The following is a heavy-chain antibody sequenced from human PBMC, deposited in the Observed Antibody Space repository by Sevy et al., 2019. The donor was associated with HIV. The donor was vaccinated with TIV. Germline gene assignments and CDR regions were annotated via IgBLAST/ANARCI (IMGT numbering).Heavy chain of an antibody. D-gene: IGHD3-3*01. Sequence: GGSLRLSCAASGFTFSSYEMNWVRQAPAKGLEWVSYFSSSGSTIYYADSVRGRFTISRDNAKKSLYLQMNSLRAEDTAVYYCAKRGGQYDLGMDVWGQGTTVTVSS. CDR1: GFTFSSYE. CDR3: AKRGGQYDLGMDV. V-gene: IGHV3-48*03. CDR2: FSSSGSTI. J-gene: IGHJ6*02.